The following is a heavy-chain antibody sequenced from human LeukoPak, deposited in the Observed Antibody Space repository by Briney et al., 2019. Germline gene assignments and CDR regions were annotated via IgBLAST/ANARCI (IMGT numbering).Heavy chain of an antibody. Sequence: HPGGSLRLSCAASGFTFSSYDMHWVRQATGKGLEWVSAIGTAGDTYYPGSVKGRFTISRENAKNSLYLQMNSLRAGDTAVYYCARVSPHYYDSSGYYDYWGQGTLVTVSS. J-gene: IGHJ4*02. V-gene: IGHV3-13*01. D-gene: IGHD3-22*01. CDR1: GFTFSSYD. CDR3: ARVSPHYYDSSGYYDY. CDR2: IGTAGDT.